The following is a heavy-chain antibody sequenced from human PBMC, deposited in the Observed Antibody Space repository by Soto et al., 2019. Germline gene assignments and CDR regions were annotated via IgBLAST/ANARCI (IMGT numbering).Heavy chain of an antibody. CDR2: IYYSGST. J-gene: IGHJ4*02. CDR1: GGSISSYY. CDR3: ASGYYDFWSGYYTGYYFDY. Sequence: SETLSLTCTVSGGSISSYYWSWIRQPPGKGLEWIGYIYYSGSTNYNPSLKSRVTISVDTSKNQFSLKLSSVTAADTAVYYCASGYYDFWSGYYTGYYFDYWGQGTLVTVSS. V-gene: IGHV4-59*01. D-gene: IGHD3-3*01.